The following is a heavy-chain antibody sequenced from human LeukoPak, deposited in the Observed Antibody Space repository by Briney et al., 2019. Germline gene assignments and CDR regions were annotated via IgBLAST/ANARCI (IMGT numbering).Heavy chain of an antibody. Sequence: ASVKVSCKASGYTFTSYGISWVRQAPGQGLEWMGWISAYNGNTNYAQKLQGRVTMTTDTSTSTAYMELRSLRSDDAAVYYCARHDPRRLRYFDRYYDYWGQGTLVTVSS. CDR1: GYTFTSYG. CDR2: ISAYNGNT. CDR3: ARHDPRRLRYFDRYYDY. J-gene: IGHJ4*02. D-gene: IGHD3-9*01. V-gene: IGHV1-18*01.